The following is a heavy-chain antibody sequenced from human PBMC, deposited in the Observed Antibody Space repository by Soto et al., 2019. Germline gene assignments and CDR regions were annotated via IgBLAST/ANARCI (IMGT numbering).Heavy chain of an antibody. CDR1: GYTFTGYY. V-gene: IGHV1-2*04. J-gene: IGHJ6*02. Sequence: EASVKVSCKASGYTFTGYYMHWVRQAPGQGLEWMGWINPNSGGTNYAQKFQGWVTMTRDTSISTAYMELSRLRSDDTAVYYCARDNTQLQAPYYYYYGMDVWGQGTTVTVSS. CDR2: INPNSGGT. D-gene: IGHD1-1*01. CDR3: ARDNTQLQAPYYYYYGMDV.